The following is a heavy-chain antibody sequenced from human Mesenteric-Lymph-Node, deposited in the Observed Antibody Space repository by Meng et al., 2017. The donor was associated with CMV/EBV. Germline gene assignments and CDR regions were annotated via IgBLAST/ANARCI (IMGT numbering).Heavy chain of an antibody. CDR1: GGSFSGYY. CDR3: AREVSALIYRNANSGLYYLDY. D-gene: IGHD4/OR15-4a*01. CDR2: INHSGST. V-gene: IGHV4-34*01. Sequence: SETLSLTCAVYGGSFSGYYWSWIRQPPGKGLEWIGEINHSGSTNYNPSLKSRVTISVDTSKNQFSLNLSSVTAADTAVYYCAREVSALIYRNANSGLYYLDYWGQGTPVTVSS. J-gene: IGHJ4*02.